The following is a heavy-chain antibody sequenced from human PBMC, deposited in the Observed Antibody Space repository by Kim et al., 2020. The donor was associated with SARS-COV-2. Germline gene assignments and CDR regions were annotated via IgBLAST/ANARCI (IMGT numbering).Heavy chain of an antibody. V-gene: IGHV5-51*01. CDR2: IYPGDSDT. Sequence: GESLKISCKGSGYSFTSYWIGWVRQMPGKGLEWMGIIYPGDSDTRYSPSFQGQVTISADKSISTAYLQWSSLKASDTAMYYCARSSSGWGLGWWFDPWGQGTLVTVSS. CDR1: GYSFTSYW. J-gene: IGHJ5*02. D-gene: IGHD6-19*01. CDR3: ARSSSGWGLGWWFDP.